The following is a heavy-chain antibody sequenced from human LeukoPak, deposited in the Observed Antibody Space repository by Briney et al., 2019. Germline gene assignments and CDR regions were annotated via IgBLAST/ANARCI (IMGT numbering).Heavy chain of an antibody. CDR2: IFYTGNA. CDR1: GGSISGYH. D-gene: IGHD3-3*01. V-gene: IGHV4-59*01. Sequence: SETLSLTCTVTGGSISGYHWNWIRLSPGKGLEWIANIFYTGNADYNPSLESRVTISVDTSKNQFSLKLSSVTAADTAVYYCARGPRGDDFWSGYYMGLGGYWGQGTLVTVSS. CDR3: ARGPRGDDFWSGYYMGLGGY. J-gene: IGHJ4*02.